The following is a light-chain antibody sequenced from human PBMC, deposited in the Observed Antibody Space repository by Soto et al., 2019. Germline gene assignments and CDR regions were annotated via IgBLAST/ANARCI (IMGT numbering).Light chain of an antibody. V-gene: IGKV3-15*01. CDR3: QQYDDWPPA. Sequence: VMTQSPATLSLSPGERATLSCRASQNISSKLVWYQQKPGQAPRFLIYGASTRATGIPARFRGSGSGTEFTLTIDSLQSEDFAVYHCQQYDDWPPAFGGGTKVDIK. CDR2: GAS. CDR1: QNISSK. J-gene: IGKJ4*01.